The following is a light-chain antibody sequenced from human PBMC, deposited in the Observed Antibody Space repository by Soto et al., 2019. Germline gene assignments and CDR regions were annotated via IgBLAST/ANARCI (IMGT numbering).Light chain of an antibody. Sequence: QSALTQPASVSGSPGQSITISCTGTRSDVGGYNYVSWFQQHPGKAPKLIIYELTNRPSGVSHRFSGSKSGNTASLTISGLQADDEADYYCSSFTDSTTIEVFGTGTKLTVL. CDR3: SSFTDSTTIEV. CDR2: ELT. J-gene: IGLJ1*01. V-gene: IGLV2-14*01. CDR1: RSDVGGYNY.